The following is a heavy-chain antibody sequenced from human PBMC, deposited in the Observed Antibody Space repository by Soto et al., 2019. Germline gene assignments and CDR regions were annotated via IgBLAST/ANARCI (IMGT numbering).Heavy chain of an antibody. V-gene: IGHV4-39*01. Sequence: SETLSLTCTVSGGSISSSSYYWGWIRQPPGKGLEWVGSIYYSGSTYYNPSLKSRVTISVDTSKNQFSLKLSSVTAADTAVYYCARRSVLRFLEWSDYGMDVWGQGTTVTVSS. CDR3: ARRSVLRFLEWSDYGMDV. CDR1: GGSISSSSYY. J-gene: IGHJ6*02. D-gene: IGHD3-3*01. CDR2: IYYSGST.